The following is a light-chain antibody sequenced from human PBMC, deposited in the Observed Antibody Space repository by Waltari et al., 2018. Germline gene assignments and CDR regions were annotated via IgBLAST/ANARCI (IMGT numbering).Light chain of an antibody. J-gene: IGLJ3*02. Sequence: QSVLTQPPSVSGAPGQRVTISCTGSGSNIGAGYDVHWYQQLPRAAPKLLIYGSTSRPLGGPDRLLGSTSGTSASLAITGLQAEDEADYYCQSYDTSLSVVFGGGTKLTVL. CDR3: QSYDTSLSVV. CDR2: GST. CDR1: GSNIGAGYD. V-gene: IGLV1-40*01.